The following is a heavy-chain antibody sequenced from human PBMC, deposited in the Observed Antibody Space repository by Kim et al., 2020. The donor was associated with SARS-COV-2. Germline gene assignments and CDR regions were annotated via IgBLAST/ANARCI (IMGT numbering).Heavy chain of an antibody. D-gene: IGHD5-18*01. CDR1: GGSISSSSYY. J-gene: IGHJ5*02. V-gene: IGHV4-39*07. CDR2: IYYSGST. Sequence: SETLSLTCTVSGGSISSSSYYWGWIRQPPGKGLEWIGSIYYSGSTYYNPSLKSRVTISVDTSKNQFSLKLSSVTAVDTAVYYCARDQDTAMVTYPGITFDPWGQGTLVTVSS. CDR3: ARDQDTAMVTYPGITFDP.